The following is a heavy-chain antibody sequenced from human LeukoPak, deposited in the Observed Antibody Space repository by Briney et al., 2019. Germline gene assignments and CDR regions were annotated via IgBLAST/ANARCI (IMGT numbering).Heavy chain of an antibody. Sequence: GESLKISCKGSGYSFTSYWIGWVRQMPGKGLEWMGIIYPGDSDTRYSPSFQGQVTISADKSISTAYLQWSGLKASDTAMYYCARYYSSGWYYFDYWGQGTLVTVSS. CDR2: IYPGDSDT. D-gene: IGHD6-19*01. CDR1: GYSFTSYW. CDR3: ARYYSSGWYYFDY. J-gene: IGHJ4*02. V-gene: IGHV5-51*01.